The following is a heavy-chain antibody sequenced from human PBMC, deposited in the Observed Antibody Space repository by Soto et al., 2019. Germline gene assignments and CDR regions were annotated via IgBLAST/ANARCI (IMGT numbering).Heavy chain of an antibody. CDR2: INTYNGDT. V-gene: IGHV1-18*01. D-gene: IGHD2-21*02. J-gene: IGHJ6*02. Sequence: QVHLVQSGAEVKKPGASVKVSCKSSGYTFTRYGISWVRQAPGQGLEWMGWINTYNGDTSYAQRVQGRVTLTTDTSTSTVYMELRSLRSDDTAVYYCARDEYGGDSGYDTMEVWGQGNTVTVSS. CDR1: GYTFTRYG. CDR3: ARDEYGGDSGYDTMEV.